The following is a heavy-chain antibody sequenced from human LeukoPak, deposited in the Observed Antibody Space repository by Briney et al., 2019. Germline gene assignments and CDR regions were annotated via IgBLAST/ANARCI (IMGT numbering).Heavy chain of an antibody. V-gene: IGHV1-2*02. Sequence: ASVKVSCKASGYTFTGYYMHWVRQAPGQGLEWMGWINPNSGGTNYAQKFQGRVTMTRDTSISTAYMELSRLRSDDTAVYYCARAGYYGSGSYRGWFDPWGQGTLVTVSS. D-gene: IGHD3-10*01. CDR2: INPNSGGT. J-gene: IGHJ5*02. CDR3: ARAGYYGSGSYRGWFDP. CDR1: GYTFTGYY.